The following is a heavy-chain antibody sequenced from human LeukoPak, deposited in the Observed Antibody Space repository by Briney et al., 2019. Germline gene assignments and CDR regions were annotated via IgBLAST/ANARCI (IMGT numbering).Heavy chain of an antibody. CDR2: IYYSGST. Sequence: SETLSLTCTVSGGSISSGGYYWSWIRQHPGTGLEWIGYIYYSGSTYYNPSLKSRVTISVDTSKNQFSLKLSSVTAADTAVYYCARVNLMGGDWWEPVDYWGQGTLVTVSS. CDR3: ARVNLMGGDWWEPVDY. D-gene: IGHD2-21*02. CDR1: GGSISSGGYY. J-gene: IGHJ4*02. V-gene: IGHV4-31*03.